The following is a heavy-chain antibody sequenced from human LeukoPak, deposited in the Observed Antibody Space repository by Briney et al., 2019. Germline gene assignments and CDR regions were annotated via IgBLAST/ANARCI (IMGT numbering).Heavy chain of an antibody. V-gene: IGHV3-66*01. J-gene: IGHJ4*02. Sequence: PGGSLRLSCAASGFTLSSNYMSWVRQAPGKGLEWASVIYSGGSTDYAESVKGRFTISRDNSKNTLYLQMNSLRVEDTAVYYCARAPRRYSGYDLDYWGQGTLVTVSS. CDR3: ARAPRRYSGYDLDY. D-gene: IGHD5-12*01. CDR2: IYSGGST. CDR1: GFTLSSNY.